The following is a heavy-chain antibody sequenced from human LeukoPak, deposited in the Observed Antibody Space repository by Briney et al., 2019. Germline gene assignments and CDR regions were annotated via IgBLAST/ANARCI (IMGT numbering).Heavy chain of an antibody. CDR2: INSDGSST. Sequence: GGSLRLSCAASGFTFSSYWMHWVRQAPGKGLVWVSRINSDGSSTSYADSVKGRFTISRDNAKNTLYLQMNSLRAEDTAVYYCAVKDGRIAATTPDYWGQGTLVTVSS. CDR1: GFTFSSYW. J-gene: IGHJ4*02. D-gene: IGHD6-13*01. CDR3: AVKDGRIAATTPDY. V-gene: IGHV3-74*01.